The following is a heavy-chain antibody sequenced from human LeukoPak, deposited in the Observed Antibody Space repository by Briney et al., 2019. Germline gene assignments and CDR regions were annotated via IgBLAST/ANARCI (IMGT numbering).Heavy chain of an antibody. CDR2: IYYSGST. V-gene: IGHV4-59*01. CDR3: ARAIEQQLVLNWFDP. D-gene: IGHD6-13*01. Sequence: SQTLSLTCTVSGGSISSYYWSWIRQPPGKGLEWIGYIYYSGSTNYNPSLKSRVTISVDTSKNQFSLKLSSVTAADTAVYYCARAIEQQLVLNWFDPWGQGTLVTVSS. J-gene: IGHJ5*02. CDR1: GGSISSYY.